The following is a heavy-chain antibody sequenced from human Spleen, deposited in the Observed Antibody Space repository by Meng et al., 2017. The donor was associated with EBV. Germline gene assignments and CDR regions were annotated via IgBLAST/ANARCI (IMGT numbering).Heavy chain of an antibody. V-gene: IGHV4-34*01. J-gene: IGHJ4*02. CDR2: VNHSGST. Sequence: QVQLQQWGAGLLKPSEXLSLTGAVYGGSFSGYYWSWIRQPPGKGLEWIGEVNHSGSTNYNLSLKSRVTISIDTSKNQSSLKLSSVTAADTAVYYCAALSCASGGYNTGDYWGQGTLVTVSS. D-gene: IGHD3-10*01. CDR3: AALSCASGGYNTGDY. CDR1: GGSFSGYY.